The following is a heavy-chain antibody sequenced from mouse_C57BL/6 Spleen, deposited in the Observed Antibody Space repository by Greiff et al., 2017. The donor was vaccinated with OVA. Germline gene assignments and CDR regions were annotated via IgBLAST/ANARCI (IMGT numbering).Heavy chain of an antibody. Sequence: QVQLQQPGAELVMPGASVKLSCKASGYTFTSYWMHWVKQRPGQGLEWIGEIDPSDSYTNYNQKFKGKSTLTVDKSSSTAYMQLSSLTSEDSAVYYCARLGTTVPNWGQGTTLTVSS. J-gene: IGHJ2*01. CDR2: IDPSDSYT. CDR3: ARLGTTVPN. D-gene: IGHD1-1*01. CDR1: GYTFTSYW. V-gene: IGHV1-69*01.